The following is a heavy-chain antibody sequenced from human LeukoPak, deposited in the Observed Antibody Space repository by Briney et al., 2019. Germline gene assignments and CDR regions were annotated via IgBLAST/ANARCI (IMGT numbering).Heavy chain of an antibody. CDR2: INWNGGST. CDR1: GFTFDDYG. V-gene: IGHV3-20*01. Sequence: GGSLRFSCAASGFTFDDYGMSWVRQAPGKGLEWVSGINWNGGSTGYADSVKGRFTISRDNAKNSLYLQMNSLRAEDTALYHCARGMGYFDWLFSAFDVWGQGTMVTVSS. D-gene: IGHD3-9*01. J-gene: IGHJ3*01. CDR3: ARGMGYFDWLFSAFDV.